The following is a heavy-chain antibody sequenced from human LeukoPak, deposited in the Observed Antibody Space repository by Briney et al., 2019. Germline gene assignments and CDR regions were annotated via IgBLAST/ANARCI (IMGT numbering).Heavy chain of an antibody. V-gene: IGHV4-39*01. CDR3: ARHTGPDTMMVVVSPVGWFDP. CDR2: IYHSGRT. J-gene: IGHJ5*02. CDR1: GGSITNRTDH. D-gene: IGHD3-22*01. Sequence: PSETLSLTCTVSGGSITNRTDHWAWTRQPPGKGLEWIGSIYHSGRTYYNPSLKSRVTISVDTSKRQFSLKLSSVTAADTSVYYCARHTGPDTMMVVVSPVGWFDPWGQGTQVTVSS.